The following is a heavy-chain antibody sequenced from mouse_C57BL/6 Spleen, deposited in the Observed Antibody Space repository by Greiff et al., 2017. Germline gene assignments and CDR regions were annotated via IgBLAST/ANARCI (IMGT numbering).Heavy chain of an antibody. CDR3: AIDVDWDY. V-gene: IGHV1-82*01. Sequence: QVQLQQSGPELVKPGASVKISCKASGYAFSSYWMNWVKQRPGKGLEWIGRIYPGAGDTNYNGKFKGKATLTADKSYSTAYMQLNNLTSEDSAVYYCAIDVDWDYWGQGTTVTVSA. CDR2: IYPGAGDT. CDR1: GYAFSSYW. J-gene: IGHJ3*01. D-gene: IGHD4-1*01.